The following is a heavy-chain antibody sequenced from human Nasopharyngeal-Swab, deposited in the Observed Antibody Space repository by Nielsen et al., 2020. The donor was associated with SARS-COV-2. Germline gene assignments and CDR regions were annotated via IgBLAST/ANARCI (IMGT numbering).Heavy chain of an antibody. CDR2: INHSGST. Sequence: SETLSLTCAVYGGSFSGYYWSWIRQPPGKGLEWIGEINHSGSTNYNPSLKSRVTISVDTSKNQFSLKLSSVTAADTAVYYCARVPGFWYFGLWGRGTLVTVSS. V-gene: IGHV4-34*01. CDR3: ARVPGFWYFGL. J-gene: IGHJ2*01. CDR1: GGSFSGYY. D-gene: IGHD3-10*01.